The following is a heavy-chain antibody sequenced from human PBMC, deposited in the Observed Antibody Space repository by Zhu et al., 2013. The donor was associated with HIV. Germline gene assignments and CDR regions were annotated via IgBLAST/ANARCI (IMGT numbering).Heavy chain of an antibody. D-gene: IGHD3-3*01. CDR1: GYTFTGYY. V-gene: IGHV1-2*02. Sequence: QVQLVQSGAEVKKPGASVKVSCKASGYTFTGYYMHWVRQAPGQGLEWMGWINPNSGGTNYAQKFQGRVTMTRDTSISTVYMELRGLRNDDTAMYYCARDLLRFLSWLPNRHSGFDVWGQGTMVTVS. J-gene: IGHJ3*01. CDR3: ARDLLRFLSWLPNRHSGFDV. CDR2: INPNSGGT.